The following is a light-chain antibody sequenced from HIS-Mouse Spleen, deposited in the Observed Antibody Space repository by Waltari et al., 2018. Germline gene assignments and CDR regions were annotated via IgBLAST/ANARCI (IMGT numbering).Light chain of an antibody. CDR3: AAWDDSLSGPV. V-gene: IGLV1-47*01. J-gene: IGLJ3*02. Sequence: QSVLTQPPSASGTPGQRVTISCSGSSSNIGRNYVYWYQQLPGTTPQLLIYRNHHRPSGVPARFSGSKSGTSASLAISGLRSEDEADYYCAAWDDSLSGPVFGGGTKLTVL. CDR1: SSNIGRNY. CDR2: RNH.